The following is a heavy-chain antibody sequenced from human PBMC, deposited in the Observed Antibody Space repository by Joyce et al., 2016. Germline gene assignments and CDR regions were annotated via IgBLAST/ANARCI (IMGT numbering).Heavy chain of an antibody. CDR3: ARPSFNWNLLDL. V-gene: IGHV3-72*01. D-gene: IGHD1-7*01. Sequence: EVQLVESGGGLVQPGGSLRLSCAASGFIFSDYYMDCVRQAPGKGLECVGRIRNKSNDYTTEYAASVKGRFTISRDDSKILLFLQMSSLKSEDAAIYYCARPSFNWNLLDLWGQGTQVTISS. J-gene: IGHJ3*01. CDR2: IRNKSNDYTT. CDR1: GFIFSDYY.